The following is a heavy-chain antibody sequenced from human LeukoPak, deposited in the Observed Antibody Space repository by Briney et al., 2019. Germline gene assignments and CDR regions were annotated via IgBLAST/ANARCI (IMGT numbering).Heavy chain of an antibody. Sequence: SETLSLTCAVYGGSFSGYYWSWIRQPPGKGLEWIGEINHSGSTNYNPSLKSRVTISVDTSKNQFSLKLSSVTAADTAVYYCARDLGYYDSSPDYWGQGTLVTVSS. D-gene: IGHD3-22*01. J-gene: IGHJ4*02. CDR1: GGSFSGYY. CDR3: ARDLGYYDSSPDY. V-gene: IGHV4-34*01. CDR2: INHSGST.